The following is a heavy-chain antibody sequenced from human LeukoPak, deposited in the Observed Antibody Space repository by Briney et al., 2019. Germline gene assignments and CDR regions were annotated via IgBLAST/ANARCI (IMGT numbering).Heavy chain of an antibody. CDR2: IYYSGST. J-gene: IGHJ5*02. D-gene: IGHD3-3*01. CDR3: ARDAYYDFWSGYPRWFDP. V-gene: IGHV4-30-4*08. CDR1: GGSISSRSYY. Sequence: SETLSLTCTVSGGSISSRSYYWGWIRQPPGKGLEWIGYIYYSGSTYYNPSLKSRVTISVDTSKNQFSLKLSSVTAADTAVYYCARDAYYDFWSGYPRWFDPWGQGTLVTVSS.